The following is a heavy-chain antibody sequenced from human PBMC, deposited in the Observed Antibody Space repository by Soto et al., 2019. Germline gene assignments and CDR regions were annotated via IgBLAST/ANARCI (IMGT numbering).Heavy chain of an antibody. CDR2: ISISGGTI. CDR1: GFTVSSYE. D-gene: IGHD5-12*01. J-gene: IGHJ3*02. CDR3: TKEKSVINSGYDAFDI. Sequence: PGGSLRLSCAASGFTVSSYEMDWVRQAPGKGLGWVAYISISGGTIYYGDSVEGRFTISRDNADNSLYLQMNSLRAEDTAVYYCTKEKSVINSGYDAFDIWGRGTVVTVSS. V-gene: IGHV3-48*03.